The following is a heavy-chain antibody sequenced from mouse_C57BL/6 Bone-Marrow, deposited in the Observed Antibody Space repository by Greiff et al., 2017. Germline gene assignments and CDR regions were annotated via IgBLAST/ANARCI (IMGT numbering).Heavy chain of an antibody. CDR2: ISSGGSYT. V-gene: IGHV5-6*01. J-gene: IGHJ2*01. Sequence: VESGGDLVKPGGSLKLSCAASGFTFSSYGMSWVRQTPDKRLEWVATISSGGSYTYYPDSVKGRFTISRDNATNPLYLQLSSLNSEATAMYYYARQFYMDYGGQGPTLTVSS. CDR1: GFTFSSYG. CDR3: ARQFYMDY.